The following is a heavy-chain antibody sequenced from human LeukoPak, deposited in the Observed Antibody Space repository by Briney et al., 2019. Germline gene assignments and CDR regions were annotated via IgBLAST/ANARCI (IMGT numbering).Heavy chain of an antibody. CDR3: AKDLDSSGYFFNS. V-gene: IGHV3-23*01. CDR2: ISGSGGST. J-gene: IGHJ4*02. Sequence: GGSLRLSCAASGFTFSNYAMSWVRQAPGKGLERVSTISGSGGSTYYADSVKGRFTISRDNSKNTLYLQMNSLRAEDTAVYYCAKDLDSSGYFFNSWGQGTLVTVSS. CDR1: GFTFSNYA. D-gene: IGHD6-19*01.